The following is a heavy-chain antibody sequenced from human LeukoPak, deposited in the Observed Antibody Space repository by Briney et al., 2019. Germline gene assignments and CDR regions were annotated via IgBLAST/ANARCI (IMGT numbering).Heavy chain of an antibody. V-gene: IGHV4-4*02. CDR2: IYHSGST. CDR3: AGGDGGFCSGGSCYSMNWFDP. CDR1: GGSISSSNW. D-gene: IGHD2-15*01. Sequence: MTSGTLSLTCAVSGGSISSSNWWSWVRQPPGKGLEWIGEIYHSGSTIYNPSLKSRVTISVDKSKNQFSLKLTSVTAADTAVYYCAGGDGGFCSGGSCYSMNWFDPWGQGTLVTVSS. J-gene: IGHJ5*02.